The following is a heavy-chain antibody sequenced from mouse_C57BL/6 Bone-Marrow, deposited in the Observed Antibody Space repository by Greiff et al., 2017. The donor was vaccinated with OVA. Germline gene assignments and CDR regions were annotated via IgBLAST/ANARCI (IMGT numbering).Heavy chain of an antibody. CDR1: GFNIKDDY. Sequence: VQLQQSGAELVRPGASVKLSCTASGFNIKDDYMHWVKHRPEQGLEWIGWIDPENGDTEYASKFQGKATITADTSSNTAYLQLSSLTSEDTAVYYCTNYYGSKAYWGQGTTLTVSS. V-gene: IGHV14-4*01. D-gene: IGHD1-1*01. CDR3: TNYYGSKAY. J-gene: IGHJ2*01. CDR2: IDPENGDT.